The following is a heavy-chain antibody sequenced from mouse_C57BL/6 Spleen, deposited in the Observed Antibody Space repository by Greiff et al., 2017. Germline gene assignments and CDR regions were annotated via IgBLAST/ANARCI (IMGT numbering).Heavy chain of an antibody. CDR2: IDPSDSDT. D-gene: IGHD1-1*01. Sequence: QVQLQQSGAELVRPGSSVKLSCKASGYTFTSYWMHWVKQRPIQGLEWIGNIDPSDSDTHYNQKFKDKATLTVDKSSSTAYMQLRRLTSADSAVSYWAREGGTREVGAMDYWGQGTSVTVSS. J-gene: IGHJ4*01. CDR3: AREGGTREVGAMDY. CDR1: GYTFTSYW. V-gene: IGHV1-52*01.